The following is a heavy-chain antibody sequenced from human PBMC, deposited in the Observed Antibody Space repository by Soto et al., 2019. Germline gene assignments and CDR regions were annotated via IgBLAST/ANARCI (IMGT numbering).Heavy chain of an antibody. CDR3: TTGSVEGV. D-gene: IGHD2-15*01. CDR2: IKRKIDGETT. CDR1: GFSITNAW. Sequence: EVQLVESGGGLVKPGGSLRLSCVASGFSITNAWMNWVRQAPGKGLEWVGRIKRKIDGETTDYAAPVKGRFTISRADSKNMLYLQMNSLKADDTALYYCTTGSVEGVWGQGTTVTVSS. J-gene: IGHJ6*02. V-gene: IGHV3-15*07.